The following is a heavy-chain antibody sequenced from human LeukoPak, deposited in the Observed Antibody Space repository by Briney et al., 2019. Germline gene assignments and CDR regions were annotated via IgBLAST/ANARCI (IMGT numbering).Heavy chain of an antibody. Sequence: GGSLRLSCAASGFTSSSYAMSWVRQAPGKGLEWVSAISGSGGSTYYADSVKGRLTISRDNSKNTLYLQMKSLRVEDTAVYYCAKGLWFGEPWATDYWGQGTLVTVSS. CDR3: AKGLWFGEPWATDY. D-gene: IGHD3-10*01. J-gene: IGHJ4*02. V-gene: IGHV3-23*01. CDR2: ISGSGGST. CDR1: GFTSSSYA.